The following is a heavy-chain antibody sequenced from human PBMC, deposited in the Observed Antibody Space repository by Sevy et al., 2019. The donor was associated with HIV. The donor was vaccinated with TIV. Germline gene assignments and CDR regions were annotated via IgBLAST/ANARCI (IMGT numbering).Heavy chain of an antibody. Sequence: GGSLRLSCAASGFTFSVYWMSWVRQAPGKGLEWVATMKEDGSDKDYVDSVKGRFTISRDNAKNSLYLQMNSLRAEDTAVYYGVREGVGGYSYSLDCWGQRTLVTVSS. J-gene: IGHJ4*02. CDR1: GFTFSVYW. D-gene: IGHD5-18*01. CDR2: MKEDGSDK. V-gene: IGHV3-7*01. CDR3: VREGVGGYSYSLDC.